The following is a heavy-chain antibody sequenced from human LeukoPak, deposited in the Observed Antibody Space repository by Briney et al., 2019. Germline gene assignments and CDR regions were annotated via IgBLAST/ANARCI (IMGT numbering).Heavy chain of an antibody. CDR2: IYYSGST. V-gene: IGHV4-34*01. CDR1: GGSFSGYY. D-gene: IGHD6-19*01. CDR3: ARGLVVAGKPFDY. J-gene: IGHJ4*02. Sequence: SETLSLTCAVYGGSFSGYYWSWIRQPPGKGLEWIGYIYYSGSTYYNPSLKSRVTISVDTSKNQFSLKLSSVTAADTAVYYCARGLVVAGKPFDYWGQGTLVTVSS.